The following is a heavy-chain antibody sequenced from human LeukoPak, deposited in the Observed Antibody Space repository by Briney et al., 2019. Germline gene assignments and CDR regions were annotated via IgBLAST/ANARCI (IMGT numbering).Heavy chain of an antibody. CDR1: GFTFSSYA. Sequence: PGGSLRLSCAASGFTFSSYAMSWVRQAPGKGLEWVSAISGSGGSTYYADSVKGRFTISRDNSKNTLYLQMNSLRAEDTAVYYCAKVPGFEGLAVPIDYWGQGTLVTVPS. V-gene: IGHV3-23*01. CDR2: ISGSGGST. J-gene: IGHJ4*02. CDR3: AKVPGFEGLAVPIDY.